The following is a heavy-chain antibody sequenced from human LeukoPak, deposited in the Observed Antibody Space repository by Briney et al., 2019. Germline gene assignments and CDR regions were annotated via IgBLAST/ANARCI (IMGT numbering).Heavy chain of an antibody. V-gene: IGHV3-21*01. D-gene: IGHD3-22*01. CDR3: ARVSDSSGYPFDY. CDR1: GFTFSSYS. CDR2: ISSSSSYI. Sequence: GGSLRLSCAASGFTFSSYSMNWVRQAPGKGLEWVSSISSSSSYIYYADSVKGRFTISRDNAKNSLYLQMNSLRAEDTAVYYCARVSDSSGYPFDYWGQGTLVTVSS. J-gene: IGHJ4*02.